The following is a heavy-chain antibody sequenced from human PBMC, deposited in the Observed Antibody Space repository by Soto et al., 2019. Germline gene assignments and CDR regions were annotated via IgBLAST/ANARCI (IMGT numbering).Heavy chain of an antibody. V-gene: IGHV1-69*12. CDR2: IIPIFTKT. J-gene: IGHJ3*02. D-gene: IGHD6-13*01. Sequence: QVQLVQSGAEVKKPGSSVKASSKASGGTFSNNAINWVRKAPGQGLEWLGRIIPIFTKTDYAQRFQGRVTITADESTITAYMELSSLKHDDTAVYYCAREVAADGTFREDVFDIWGQGTMVTVSS. CDR3: AREVAADGTFREDVFDI. CDR1: GGTFSNNA.